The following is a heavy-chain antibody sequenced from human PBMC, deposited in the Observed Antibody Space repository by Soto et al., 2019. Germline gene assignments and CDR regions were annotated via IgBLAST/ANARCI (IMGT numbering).Heavy chain of an antibody. V-gene: IGHV4-31*03. CDR2: IYYSGSA. J-gene: IGHJ5*02. D-gene: IGHD2-15*01. CDR3: ARARGGCNSVGWFDP. CDR1: GGSISSGGHH. Sequence: QVQLQESGPGLVKPLQTLSLTCTVSGGSISSGGHHWSWIRQHPGKGLEWIGYIYYSGSAYYNPSLRSRIIISVDTSRNQCALRPSSVTAADRAVYYCARARGGCNSVGWFDPWGQGTLVTVSS.